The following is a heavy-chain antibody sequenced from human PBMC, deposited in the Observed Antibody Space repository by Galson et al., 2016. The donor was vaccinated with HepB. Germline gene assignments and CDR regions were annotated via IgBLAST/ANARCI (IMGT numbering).Heavy chain of an antibody. CDR2: ISFTGIYT. J-gene: IGHJ4*02. CDR3: ARDLGSSNYEYYFDY. V-gene: IGHV3-21*01. D-gene: IGHD3-16*01. CDR1: GFNFTSYS. Sequence: SLRLSCAASGFNFTSYSFNWVRQAPGKGLEWISYISFTGIYTNYAGSVRGRFTISRDNAKNSLYLQVNSLRAEDTAVYFCARDLGSSNYEYYFDYWGQGALVTVSS.